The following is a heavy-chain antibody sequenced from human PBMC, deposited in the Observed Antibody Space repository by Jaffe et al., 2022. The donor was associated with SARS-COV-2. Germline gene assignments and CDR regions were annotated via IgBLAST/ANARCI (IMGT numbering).Heavy chain of an antibody. CDR3: ARAKYSYGLSFDY. CDR2: INHSGST. J-gene: IGHJ4*02. D-gene: IGHD5-18*01. V-gene: IGHV4-34*01. CDR1: GGSFSGYY. Sequence: QVQLQQWGAGLLKPSETLSLTCAVYGGSFSGYYWSWIRQPPGKGLEWIGEINHSGSTNYNPSLKSRVTISVDTSKNQFSLKLSSVTAADTAVYYCARAKYSYGLSFDYWGQGTLVTVSS.